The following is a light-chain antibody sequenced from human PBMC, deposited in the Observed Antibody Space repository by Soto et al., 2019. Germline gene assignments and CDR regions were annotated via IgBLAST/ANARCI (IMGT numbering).Light chain of an antibody. CDR1: QSVSSYY. Sequence: EIVLTQSPGTLSLSPGERATLSCRASQSVSSYYLAWYQQKPGQAPRLLIYAASSRATGIPDRFSGGGSGTDFTLTISSLQSEDFADYYCQQYQNWPLITFGQGTRLEIK. J-gene: IGKJ5*01. V-gene: IGKV3-20*01. CDR3: QQYQNWPLIT. CDR2: AAS.